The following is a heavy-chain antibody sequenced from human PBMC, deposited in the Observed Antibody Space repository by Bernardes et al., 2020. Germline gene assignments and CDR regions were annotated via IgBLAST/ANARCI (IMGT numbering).Heavy chain of an antibody. Sequence: GGSLRLSCAASGFTFSNAWMSWVRQAPGKGLEWVGRIKSKTDGGTTDYAAPVKGRFTISRDDSKNTLYLQMNSLKTEDTAVYYCTTDHGSVTQGDYFDYWGQGTLVTVSS. CDR2: IKSKTDGGTT. CDR1: GFTFSNAW. J-gene: IGHJ4*02. V-gene: IGHV3-15*01. CDR3: TTDHGSVTQGDYFDY. D-gene: IGHD4-17*01.